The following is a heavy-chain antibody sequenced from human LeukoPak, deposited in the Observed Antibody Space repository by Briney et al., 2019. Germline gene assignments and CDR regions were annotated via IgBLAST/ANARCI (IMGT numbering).Heavy chain of an antibody. V-gene: IGHV3-23*01. CDR3: ARSPERHRYYYDSSGYPFDY. Sequence: GGSLRLSCAASGFTFNSYAMSWVRQAPGKGLEWVSAISGSGGSTYYADSVKGRFTISRDNSKNTLYLQMNSLRAEDTAVYYCARSPERHRYYYDSSGYPFDYWGQGTLVTVSS. CDR2: ISGSGGST. J-gene: IGHJ4*02. D-gene: IGHD3-22*01. CDR1: GFTFNSYA.